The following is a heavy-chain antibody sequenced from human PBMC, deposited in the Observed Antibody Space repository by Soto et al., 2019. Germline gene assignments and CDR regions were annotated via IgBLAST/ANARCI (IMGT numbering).Heavy chain of an antibody. D-gene: IGHD3-3*01. CDR3: AREYDFWTTR. Sequence: QVQLQQWGAGLLKPSETLSLTCAVYGGSFSGYYWSWIRQPPGKGLEWIGEINHSGSTNYNPSLKSRVTISVDTSKNQFSLKLSSVTAEDTAVYYCAREYDFWTTRGGQGTLVTVSS. J-gene: IGHJ4*02. CDR2: INHSGST. V-gene: IGHV4-34*01. CDR1: GGSFSGYY.